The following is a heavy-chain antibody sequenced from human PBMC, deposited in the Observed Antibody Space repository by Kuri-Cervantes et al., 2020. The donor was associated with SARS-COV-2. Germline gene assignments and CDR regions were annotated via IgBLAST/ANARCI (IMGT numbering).Heavy chain of an antibody. V-gene: IGHV1-46*01. J-gene: IGHJ4*02. Sequence: ASVKVSCKASGYTFTGYYMHWVRQAPGQGLEWMGIINPSGGSTSYAQKFQGRVTMTRDTSTSTVYMGLSSLRSEDTAVYYCARGPGITMVRGVNVDLDYWGQGTLVTVSS. CDR2: INPSGGST. CDR1: GYTFTGYY. CDR3: ARGPGITMVRGVNVDLDY. D-gene: IGHD3-10*01.